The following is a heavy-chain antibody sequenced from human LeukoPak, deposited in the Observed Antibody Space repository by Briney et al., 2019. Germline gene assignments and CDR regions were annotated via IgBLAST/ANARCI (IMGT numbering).Heavy chain of an antibody. J-gene: IGHJ4*02. CDR3: VRHRVYSYGLDY. Sequence: SETLSLTCAVYGGSFSGYYWSWIRQPPGKGLEWIGEINHSGSTNYNPSLKSRVTISVDTSKNQFSLKLSSVTAADTAVYYCVRHRVYSYGLDYWGQGTLVTVSS. CDR1: GGSFSGYY. CDR2: INHSGST. D-gene: IGHD5-18*01. V-gene: IGHV4-34*01.